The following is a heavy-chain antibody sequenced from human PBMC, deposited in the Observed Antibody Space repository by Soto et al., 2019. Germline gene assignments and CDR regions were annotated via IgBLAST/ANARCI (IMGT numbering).Heavy chain of an antibody. CDR1: GYTFTSYA. CDR3: AGSDDYIWGSYRPRGYYMDV. Sequence: ASVKVSCKASGYTFTSYAMHWVRQAPGQRLEWMGWINAGNGNTKYSQKFQGRVTITRDTSASTAYMELSSLRSEDTAVYYCAGSDDYIWGSYRPRGYYMDVWGKGTTVTVSS. CDR2: INAGNGNT. V-gene: IGHV1-3*01. J-gene: IGHJ6*03. D-gene: IGHD3-16*02.